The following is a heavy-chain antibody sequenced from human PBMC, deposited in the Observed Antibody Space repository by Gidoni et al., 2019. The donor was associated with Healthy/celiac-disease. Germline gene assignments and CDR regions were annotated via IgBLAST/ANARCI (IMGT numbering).Heavy chain of an antibody. CDR3: ARVPATSPALRFLEWLDDDYYGMDV. D-gene: IGHD3-3*01. V-gene: IGHV1-18*01. Sequence: QVQLVQSGAEVKKPGASVKVSCKASGYTFTSYGISWVRQAPGQGLEWMGWISAYNGNTNYAQKLQGRVTMTTDTSTSTAYMELRSLRSDDTAVYYCARVPATSPALRFLEWLDDDYYGMDVWGQGTTVTVSS. J-gene: IGHJ6*02. CDR2: ISAYNGNT. CDR1: GYTFTSYG.